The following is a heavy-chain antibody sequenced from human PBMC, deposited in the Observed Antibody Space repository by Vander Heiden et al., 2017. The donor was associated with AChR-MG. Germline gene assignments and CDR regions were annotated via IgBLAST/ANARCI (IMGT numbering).Heavy chain of an antibody. CDR2: ISYDGSNK. D-gene: IGHD5-18*01. V-gene: IGHV3-30*18. CDR3: AKPRGYSYRGCFDY. CDR1: GFTFSSYG. J-gene: IGHJ4*02. Sequence: QVQLVESGGGVVQPGRSLRLSCAASGFTFSSYGMHWVRQAPGKGLEWVAVISYDGSNKYYADSVKGRFTISRDNSKNTLYLQMNSLRAEDTAVYYCAKPRGYSYRGCFDYWGQGTLVTVSS.